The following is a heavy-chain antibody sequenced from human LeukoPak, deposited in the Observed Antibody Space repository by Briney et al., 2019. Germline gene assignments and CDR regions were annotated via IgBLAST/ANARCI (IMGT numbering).Heavy chain of an antibody. CDR2: INPNSGGT. CDR3: ARDLPPLQLWFDY. CDR1: GYTFTGYY. V-gene: IGHV1-2*02. J-gene: IGHJ4*02. Sequence: ASVKVSCKASGYTFTGYYMHWVRQAPGQGLEWMGWINPNSGGTNYAQKFQGRVTMTRDTSISTAYMELSRLRSDDTAVYYCARDLPPLQLWFDYWGQGTLVTVSS. D-gene: IGHD5-18*01.